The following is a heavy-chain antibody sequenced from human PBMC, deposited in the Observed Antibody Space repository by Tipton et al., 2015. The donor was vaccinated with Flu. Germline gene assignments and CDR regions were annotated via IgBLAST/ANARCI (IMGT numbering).Heavy chain of an antibody. CDR3: AAEGYSSRGYGY. Sequence: QVQLVQSGAEVKKPGASVKVSCKASGYTFTSYYMHWVRQAPGQGLEWMGIINPSGGSTNYAQKFQGRVTMTRDTSTSTVYMELSSLRSEDTAVYYCAAEGYSSRGYGYWGQGTLVTVSS. D-gene: IGHD6-13*01. CDR1: GYTFTSYY. J-gene: IGHJ4*02. V-gene: IGHV1-46*01. CDR2: INPSGGST.